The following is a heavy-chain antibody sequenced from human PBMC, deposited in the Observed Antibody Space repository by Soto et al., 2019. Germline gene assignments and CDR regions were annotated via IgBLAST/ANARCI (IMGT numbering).Heavy chain of an antibody. J-gene: IGHJ4*02. CDR1: GGSISSVSYH. CDR2: IYYSGSS. Sequence: PSDTLSLTCTVSGGSISSVSYHWSWIRQHPGKGLELIGNIYYSGSSHYNPSLKSRATISIDTSKEQFSLRLGSVTAADTAVYYCASVGGSSYYFRHDXWGRGTLVTVSX. V-gene: IGHV4-31*03. CDR3: ASVGGSSYYFRHDX. D-gene: IGHD1-26*01.